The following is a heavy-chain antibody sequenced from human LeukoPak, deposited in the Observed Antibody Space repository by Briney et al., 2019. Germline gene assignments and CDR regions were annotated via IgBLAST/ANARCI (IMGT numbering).Heavy chain of an antibody. V-gene: IGHV4-59*01. CDR3: ARDLGYCSGGSCSRRLDY. CDR2: VFNIGSS. Sequence: PSETLSLICTVSGGSISSYYWSWIRQPPGKGLEWIGYVFNIGSSNYNPSLKSRVTISVDTSKNQLSLKLSSVTAADTAVYYCARDLGYCSGGSCSRRLDYWGQGTLVTVSS. D-gene: IGHD2-15*01. CDR1: GGSISSYY. J-gene: IGHJ4*02.